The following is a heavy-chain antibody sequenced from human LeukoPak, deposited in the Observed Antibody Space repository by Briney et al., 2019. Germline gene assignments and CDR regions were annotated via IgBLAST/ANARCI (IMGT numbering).Heavy chain of an antibody. CDR2: IYYSGST. CDR3: ARVYEEYSRYNWFDP. D-gene: IGHD6-6*01. J-gene: IGHJ5*02. CDR1: GGSISSGGYY. Sequence: SQTLSLTCTVSGGSISSGGYYWSWIRQHPGKGLEWIGYIYYSGSTYYNPSLKSRVTISVDTSKNQFSLKLSSVTAADTAVYYCARVYEEYSRYNWFDPWGQGTLVTVSS. V-gene: IGHV4-31*03.